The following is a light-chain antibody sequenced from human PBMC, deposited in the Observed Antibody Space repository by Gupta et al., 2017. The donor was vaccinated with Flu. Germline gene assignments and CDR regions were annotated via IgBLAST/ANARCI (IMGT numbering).Light chain of an antibody. CDR3: RQHNTYPPT. J-gene: IGKJ1*01. CDR2: DAS. Sequence: IQISQSPTSLSASVGDRLTITCLVSQAIRNDLGWYQQKPGKAPKRLIYDASRWKSGVPSRFSGSGSGTEFTLTISSLQPEDFATYYCRQHNTYPPTFGQGTKVEIK. V-gene: IGKV1-17*01. CDR1: QAIRND.